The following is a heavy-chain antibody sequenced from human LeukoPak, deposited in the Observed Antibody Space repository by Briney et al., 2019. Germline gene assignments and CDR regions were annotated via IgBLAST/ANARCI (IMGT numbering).Heavy chain of an antibody. D-gene: IGHD5-18*01. J-gene: IGHJ3*02. CDR1: GFTVSSNY. CDR3: AKGFGTNSYGYNDAFDI. Sequence: PGGSLRLSCAASGFTVSSNYMSWVRQAPGKGLEWVSVIYSGGSTYYADSVKGRFTISRDNSKNTLYLQMNSLRAEDMALYYCAKGFGTNSYGYNDAFDIWGQGTMVTVSS. V-gene: IGHV3-53*05. CDR2: IYSGGST.